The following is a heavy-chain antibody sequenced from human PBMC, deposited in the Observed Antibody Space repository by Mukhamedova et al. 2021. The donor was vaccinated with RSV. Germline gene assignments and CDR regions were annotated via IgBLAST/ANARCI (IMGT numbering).Heavy chain of an antibody. D-gene: IGHD1-14*01. J-gene: IGHJ4*02. V-gene: IGHV3-11*05. Sequence: VKGRFTISRDNAKNSVYLQMNSLRAEDTAVYYCVRDDRRIYLFDSWGQGTQVTVSS. CDR3: VRDDRRIYLFDS.